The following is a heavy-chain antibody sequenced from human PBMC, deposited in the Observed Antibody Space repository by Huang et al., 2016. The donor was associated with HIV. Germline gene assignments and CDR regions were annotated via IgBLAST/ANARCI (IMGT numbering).Heavy chain of an antibody. D-gene: IGHD4-17*01. V-gene: IGHV3-48*02. CDR3: AREPLPSTGYYYYYYGMDV. J-gene: IGHJ6*02. CDR1: GFTFSSYS. CDR2: ISSSSSTR. Sequence: EVQLVESGGGLVQPGGSLRLSCAASGFTFSSYSMNWVRQAAGKGVEWVSYISSSSSTRYYAGSVKGRFTICRDNAKNSLYLQMNSLRDEDTAVYYCAREPLPSTGYYYYYYGMDVWGQGTTVTVSS.